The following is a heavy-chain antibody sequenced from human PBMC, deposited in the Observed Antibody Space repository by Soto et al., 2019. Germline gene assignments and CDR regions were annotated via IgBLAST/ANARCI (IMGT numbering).Heavy chain of an antibody. CDR2: INPSGGST. D-gene: IGHD6-13*01. CDR1: GYTFTSYY. Sequence: ASVKVSCKASGYTFTSYYMHWVRQAPGQGLEWMGIINPSGGSTNYNPSLKSRVTISVDKSKNQFSLKLSSVTAADTAVYYCARDSGSSWYNYFDYWGQGTLVTVSS. V-gene: IGHV1-46*01. CDR3: ARDSGSSWYNYFDY. J-gene: IGHJ4*02.